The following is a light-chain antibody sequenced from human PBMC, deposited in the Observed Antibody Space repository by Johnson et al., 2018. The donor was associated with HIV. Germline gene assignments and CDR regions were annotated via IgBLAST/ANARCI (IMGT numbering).Light chain of an antibody. J-gene: IGLJ1*01. Sequence: QSVLTQPPSVSAAPGQKVTISCSGSSSNIGSHYVSLYQQVPGTAPRLVIYDTIKRHSGIPDRFSGSKSGTSATLGITGLQTGDEADYYCGTWDSSLNAYVFGAATKVAVL. V-gene: IGLV1-51*01. CDR2: DTI. CDR1: SSNIGSHY. CDR3: GTWDSSLNAYV.